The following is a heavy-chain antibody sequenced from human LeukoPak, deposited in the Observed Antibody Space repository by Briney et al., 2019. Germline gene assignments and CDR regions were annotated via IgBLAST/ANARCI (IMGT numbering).Heavy chain of an antibody. D-gene: IGHD1-26*01. J-gene: IGHJ4*02. Sequence: GASVKVSCKASGYTFTGYYMHWVRQAPGQGLEWMGWINPNSGGTNYAQKFQGRVTMTRDTSISTAYMELSRLRSDDTAVYYCAFSGSYAQYYFDYWGQGTLVTVSS. V-gene: IGHV1-2*02. CDR3: AFSGSYAQYYFDY. CDR2: INPNSGGT. CDR1: GYTFTGYY.